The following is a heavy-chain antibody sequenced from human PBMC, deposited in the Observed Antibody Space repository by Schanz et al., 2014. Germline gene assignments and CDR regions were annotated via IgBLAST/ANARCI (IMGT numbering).Heavy chain of an antibody. D-gene: IGHD3-10*01. J-gene: IGHJ5*02. CDR2: IHYSGST. CDR1: NVSISSYY. CDR3: ARKAPDYYASGSKNWFDP. V-gene: IGHV4-59*01. Sequence: QVQLQESGPGLVKPSETLSLTCTVSNVSISSYYWSWIRQPPGKGLEWIGYIHYSGSTNYKASLKSRITISAHTSKTQFSLKLYSVTAADTAVYYCARKAPDYYASGSKNWFDPWGQGTLVTVSS.